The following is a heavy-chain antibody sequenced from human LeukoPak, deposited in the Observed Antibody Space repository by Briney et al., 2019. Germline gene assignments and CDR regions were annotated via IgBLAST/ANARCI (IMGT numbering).Heavy chain of an antibody. Sequence: SETLSLTCAVYGGSFSGYYWSWIRQPPGKGLEWIGEINHSGSTNYNPSLKSRVTISVDTSKNQFSLKLSSVTAADPAVYYCARGPMRYCSSTSCYTLRGDWFDPWGQGTLVTVSS. D-gene: IGHD2-2*02. V-gene: IGHV4-34*01. J-gene: IGHJ5*02. CDR1: GGSFSGYY. CDR3: ARGPMRYCSSTSCYTLRGDWFDP. CDR2: INHSGST.